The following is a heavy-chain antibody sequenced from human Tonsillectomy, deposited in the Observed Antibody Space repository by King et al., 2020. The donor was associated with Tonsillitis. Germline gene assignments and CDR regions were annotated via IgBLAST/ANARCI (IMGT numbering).Heavy chain of an antibody. CDR2: IRYDDSNK. V-gene: IGHV3-30*02. J-gene: IGHJ6*02. CDR1: GFTFSNYG. D-gene: IGHD3-10*01. CDR3: AKDYSLGGWYYYYGMDV. Sequence: QVQLVESGGGVVQPGGSLRLSCAASGFTFSNYGMHWVRQAPGKGLEWVAFIRYDDSNKYYADSVKGRFTISRDSSKNTLYLQMNSLRAEDTAVYYCAKDYSLGGWYYYYGMDVWGQGTTVTVSS.